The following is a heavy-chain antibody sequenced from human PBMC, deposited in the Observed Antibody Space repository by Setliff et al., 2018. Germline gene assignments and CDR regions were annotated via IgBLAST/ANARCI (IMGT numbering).Heavy chain of an antibody. J-gene: IGHJ3*01. CDR1: GGSFSGYY. CDR2: INHSGSA. Sequence: ASETLSLTCAVYGGSFSGYYWSWIRQPPGKGLEWIGEINHSGSAYYNPSLKSRVTMSVDTSKNQFSLHLTSVTAADTAVYYCAREVGTSTSSDAFDVWGQGMMVTVSS. CDR3: AREVGTSTSSDAFDV. D-gene: IGHD1-26*01. V-gene: IGHV4-34*01.